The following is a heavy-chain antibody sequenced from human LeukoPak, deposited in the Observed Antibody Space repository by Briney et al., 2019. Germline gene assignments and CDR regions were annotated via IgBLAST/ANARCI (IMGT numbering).Heavy chain of an antibody. CDR2: IKHDASEK. V-gene: IGHV3-7*01. CDR3: ARDRGSTGYDLYDY. CDR1: GYTFYNYR. D-gene: IGHD5-12*01. J-gene: IGHJ4*02. Sequence: GGTLRLLCAVRGYTFYNYRAAWARRTRGKGLEGVTNIKHDASEKYYVDSVKGRFTISRDNAQNSFFLQMTSLRAEDTAVYFCARDRGSTGYDLYDYWGQGTLVTVSS.